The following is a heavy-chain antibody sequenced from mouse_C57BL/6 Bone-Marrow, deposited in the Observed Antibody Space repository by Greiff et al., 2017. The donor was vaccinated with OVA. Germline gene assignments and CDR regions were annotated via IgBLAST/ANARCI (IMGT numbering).Heavy chain of an antibody. J-gene: IGHJ2*01. Sequence: SGPELVKPGASVKIPCKASGYTFTDYNMDWVKQSHGKSLEWIGDINPNNGGTIYNQKFKGKATLTVDKSSSTAYMELRSLTSEDTAVYYCARLKLTGTLYYFDYWGQGTTLTVSS. CDR1: GYTFTDYN. CDR3: ARLKLTGTLYYFDY. V-gene: IGHV1-18*01. CDR2: INPNNGGT. D-gene: IGHD4-1*01.